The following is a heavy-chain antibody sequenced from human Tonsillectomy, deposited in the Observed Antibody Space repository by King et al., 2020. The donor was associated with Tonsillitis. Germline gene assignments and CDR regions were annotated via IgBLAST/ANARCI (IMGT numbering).Heavy chain of an antibody. J-gene: IGHJ3*02. V-gene: IGHV3-48*04. Sequence: VQLVESGGGLVQPGGSLRLSCAASGFTFSSHSMNWVRQAPGKGLEWVSFITSSGTSTFYADSVKGRFTVSRDNAKNSLYLQMNSLRAEDTAEYYCVRDHEDSSGYYYLDFDIWGQGTVVTVSS. CDR1: GFTFSSHS. CDR3: VRDHEDSSGYYYLDFDI. CDR2: ITSSGTST. D-gene: IGHD3-22*01.